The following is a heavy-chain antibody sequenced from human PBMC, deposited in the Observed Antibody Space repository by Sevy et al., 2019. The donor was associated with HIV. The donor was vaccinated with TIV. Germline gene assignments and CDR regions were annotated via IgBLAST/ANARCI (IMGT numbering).Heavy chain of an antibody. CDR2: IHSDGTT. Sequence: GGSLRLSCAASGFTVNSNYMTWVRQAPGKGLEGVSVIHSDGTTYHADSVKDRFTISRDNFKNTLYLHMSSLRAEDTAVYYCARGKSGYGYALNYWGQGTLVTVSS. D-gene: IGHD5-18*01. CDR3: ARGKSGYGYALNY. J-gene: IGHJ4*02. CDR1: GFTVNSNY. V-gene: IGHV3-66*01.